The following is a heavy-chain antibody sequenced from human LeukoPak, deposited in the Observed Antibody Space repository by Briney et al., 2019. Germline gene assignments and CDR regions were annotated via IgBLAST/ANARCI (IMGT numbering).Heavy chain of an antibody. V-gene: IGHV4-4*02. CDR2: IYHSGST. Sequence: SETLSLTCAVSGGTFSNSNWWSWDRQPPGKGLEWIGEIYHSGSTNNNPSLKSRVTISVDKSNNQFSLKLNSVTAADTAVYYCARLVSHFGSSGQHYVKYFDYWGRGTLVTVSS. CDR1: GGTFSNSNW. CDR3: ARLVSHFGSSGQHYVKYFDY. D-gene: IGHD3-22*01. J-gene: IGHJ4*02.